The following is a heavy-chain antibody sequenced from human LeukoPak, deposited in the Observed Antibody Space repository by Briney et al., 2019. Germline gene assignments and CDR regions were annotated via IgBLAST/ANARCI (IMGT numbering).Heavy chain of an antibody. D-gene: IGHD1-7*01. CDR1: GFTFSSYA. V-gene: IGHV3-23*01. CDR2: ISGSGGST. J-gene: IGHJ4*02. Sequence: PGGSLRLSCAASGFTFSSYAMSWVRQAPGKGLEWVSAISGSGGSTYYADSVKGRFTISRDNSKNTLYLQMNSLRAEDTAVYYCAKRGLNRPGVRITGTTFGYYFDYWGQGTQVTVSS. CDR3: AKRGLNRPGVRITGTTFGYYFDY.